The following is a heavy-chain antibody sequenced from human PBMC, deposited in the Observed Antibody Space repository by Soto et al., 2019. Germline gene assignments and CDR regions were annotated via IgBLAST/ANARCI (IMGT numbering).Heavy chain of an antibody. D-gene: IGHD3-22*01. Sequence: GGSLRLSCAASGFTFSSYAMHWVRQAPGKGLEWVAVISYDGSNKYYADSVKGRFTISRDNSKNTLYLQMNSLRAEDTAVYYCASLDYYDSSGYSYYFGYWGQGTLVTVSS. J-gene: IGHJ4*02. CDR1: GFTFSSYA. CDR3: ASLDYYDSSGYSYYFGY. CDR2: ISYDGSNK. V-gene: IGHV3-30-3*01.